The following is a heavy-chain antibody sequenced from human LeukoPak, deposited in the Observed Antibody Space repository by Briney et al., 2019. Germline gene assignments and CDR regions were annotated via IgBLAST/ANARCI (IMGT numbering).Heavy chain of an antibody. J-gene: IGHJ4*02. CDR3: ARDQGDYYDSSGYYDY. CDR1: GGSISSGGYY. V-gene: IGHV4-31*03. Sequence: SETLSLTCTVSGGSISSGGYYWSWIRQHPGKGLEWIGYIYYSGGTYYNPSLKSRVTISVDTSKNQFSLKLSSVTAADTAVYYCARDQGDYYDSSGYYDYRGQGTLVTVSS. CDR2: IYYSGGT. D-gene: IGHD3-22*01.